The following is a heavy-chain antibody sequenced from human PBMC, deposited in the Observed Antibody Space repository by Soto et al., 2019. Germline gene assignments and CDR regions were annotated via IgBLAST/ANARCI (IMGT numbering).Heavy chain of an antibody. CDR2: IFYTGST. CDR1: GDSMNNFY. J-gene: IGHJ4*02. D-gene: IGHD6-13*01. V-gene: IGHV4-59*01. CDR3: AKYRRTAAEGYTLDY. Sequence: SETLSLTCTVSGDSMNNFYWSWIRQPPGKTLEWIGNIFYTGSTTYNPSLESRITMSVDTSKNQFSLRLSSVSAADTAVYFCAKYRRTAAEGYTLDYWGRGTLVTVSS.